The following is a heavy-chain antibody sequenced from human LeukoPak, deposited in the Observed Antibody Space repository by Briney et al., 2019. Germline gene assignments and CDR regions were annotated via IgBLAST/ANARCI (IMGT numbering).Heavy chain of an antibody. V-gene: IGHV3-30*18. CDR1: GFIFSSYG. CDR2: ISFDGSNK. CDR3: AKPRSPVHNTTMAFEY. Sequence: GGSLRLSCAASGFIFSSYGMHWVRQAPGKGLEWVAVISFDGSNKYYADSVKGRFTISRDNSKNTLYLQMNSLRAEDTAVYYCAKPRSPVHNTTMAFEYWGQGTLVTVSS. J-gene: IGHJ4*02. D-gene: IGHD5-18*01.